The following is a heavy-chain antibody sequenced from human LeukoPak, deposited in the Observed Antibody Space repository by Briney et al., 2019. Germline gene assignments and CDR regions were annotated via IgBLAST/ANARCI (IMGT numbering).Heavy chain of an antibody. D-gene: IGHD2-2*01. CDR2: IYTSGNT. CDR1: GGSFSGYY. V-gene: IGHV4-59*10. Sequence: SETLSLTCAVYGGSFSGYYWSWIRQPPGKGLEWIGHIYTSGNTNYNPSLKSRVTISVDTSKNQISLRLTSVTAADTAVYYCARSPTKRVPEDYWGQGTLVTVSS. CDR3: ARSPTKRVPEDY. J-gene: IGHJ4*02.